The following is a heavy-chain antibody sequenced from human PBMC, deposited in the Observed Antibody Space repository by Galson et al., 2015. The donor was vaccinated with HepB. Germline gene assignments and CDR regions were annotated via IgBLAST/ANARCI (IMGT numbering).Heavy chain of an antibody. CDR2: INHSGST. V-gene: IGHV4-34*01. Sequence: TLSLTCAVSGGSFSGYYWSWIRQPPGKGLEWIGEINHSGSTNYNPSLKSRVTISVDTSKNQFSLKLSSVTAADTAVYYCARALRPNTARKAVAPHYYMDVWGKGTTVTVSS. CDR1: GGSFSGYY. D-gene: IGHD6-19*01. CDR3: ARALRPNTARKAVAPHYYMDV. J-gene: IGHJ6*03.